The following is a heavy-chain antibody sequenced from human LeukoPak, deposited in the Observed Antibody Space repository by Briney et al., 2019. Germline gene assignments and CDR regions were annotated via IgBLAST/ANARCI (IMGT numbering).Heavy chain of an antibody. J-gene: IGHJ4*02. V-gene: IGHV3-73*01. CDR1: GFTFSGSA. Sequence: GGSLRLSCAASGFTFSGSAMHWVRQASGKGLEWVGRIRGKANSYATAYAASVKGRFTISRDDSKSTAYLQMNSLKTEDTAVYYCTSRPRQQLVSDYWGQGTLVTVSS. CDR2: IRGKANSYAT. CDR3: TSRPRQQLVSDY. D-gene: IGHD6-13*01.